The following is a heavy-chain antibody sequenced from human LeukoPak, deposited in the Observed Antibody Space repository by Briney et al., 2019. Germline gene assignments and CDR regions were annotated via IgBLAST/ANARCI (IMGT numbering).Heavy chain of an antibody. D-gene: IGHD1-26*01. CDR1: GFTVSSNY. CDR3: AKDGAGAY. CDR2: IFSGGTT. J-gene: IGHJ4*02. Sequence: GGSLRLSCAASGFTVSSNYMNWVRQAPGPGLEWVSGIFSGGTTYFADAAKGRFTISRDNSKNTLYLQMNILRAEDTAVYYCAKDGAGAYWGQGTLVTVSS. V-gene: IGHV3-66*01.